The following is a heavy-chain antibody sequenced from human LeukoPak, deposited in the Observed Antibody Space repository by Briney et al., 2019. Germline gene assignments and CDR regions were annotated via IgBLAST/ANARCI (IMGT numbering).Heavy chain of an antibody. Sequence: GSLRLSCAASGFTFSSYSVNWVRQAPGKGLEWVSSIGPSSNNIYSDSVKGRFTISRDNAKNSLYLQMNSLRAEDTAVYYCAELGITMIGGVWGKGTTVTISS. CDR1: GFTFSSYS. D-gene: IGHD3-10*02. V-gene: IGHV3-21*01. CDR2: IGPSSNNI. J-gene: IGHJ6*04. CDR3: AELGITMIGGV.